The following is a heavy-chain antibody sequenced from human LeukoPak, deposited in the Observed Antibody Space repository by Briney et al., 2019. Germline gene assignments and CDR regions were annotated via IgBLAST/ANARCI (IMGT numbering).Heavy chain of an antibody. CDR3: AGHFGYYYGSGSYSCYYYYGMDV. Sequence: GASVKVSCKASGYTFTTYGISSVRQAPGQGLEGMGWISAYNGNTNYAQKLQGRVTTTTDTSTRSAYMELRSLRSEETAVYYCAGHFGYYYGSGSYSCYYYYGMDVWGQGTTVTVSS. J-gene: IGHJ6*02. CDR1: GYTFTTYG. D-gene: IGHD3-10*01. CDR2: ISAYNGNT. V-gene: IGHV1-18*01.